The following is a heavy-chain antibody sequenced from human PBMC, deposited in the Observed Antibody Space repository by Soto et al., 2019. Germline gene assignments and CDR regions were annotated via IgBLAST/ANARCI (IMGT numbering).Heavy chain of an antibody. D-gene: IGHD2-15*01. CDR1: GFTFSTYA. J-gene: IGHJ4*02. V-gene: IGHV3-23*01. CDR3: AKKAGSGSNYFDY. Sequence: GGSLRLSCAASGFTFSTYAVSWVRQAPGKGLEWVSAITSSGGGTYYADSVKGRFTISRDNSKNTLYLQMNSLRAEDTALYYCAKKAGSGSNYFDYWGQGTLVTVSS. CDR2: ITSSGGGT.